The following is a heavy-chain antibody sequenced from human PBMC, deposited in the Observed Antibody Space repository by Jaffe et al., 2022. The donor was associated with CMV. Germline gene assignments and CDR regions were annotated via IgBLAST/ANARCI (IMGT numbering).Heavy chain of an antibody. CDR2: IYTSGST. J-gene: IGHJ6*02. CDR3: ARDDYSNLQKPHDYYYYGMDV. V-gene: IGHV4-4*07. D-gene: IGHD4-4*01. Sequence: QVQLQESGPGLVKPSETLSLTCTVSGGSISSYYWSWIRQPAGKGLEWIGRIYTSGSTNYNPSLKSRVTMSVDTSKNQFSLKLSSVTAADTAVYYCARDDYSNLQKPHDYYYYGMDVWGQGTTVTVSS. CDR1: GGSISSYY.